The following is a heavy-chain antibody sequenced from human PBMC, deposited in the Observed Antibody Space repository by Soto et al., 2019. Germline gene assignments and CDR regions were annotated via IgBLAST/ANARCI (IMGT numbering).Heavy chain of an antibody. J-gene: IGHJ3*02. D-gene: IGHD5-12*01. V-gene: IGHV1-8*01. Sequence: VQLVQSGAEVKKPGASVKVSCKASGYTFSNYDINWVRQATGQGLEWMGWLNPNTDKTGSAQKFQGRVTMPRNTSLSTAYLELSGLRSDDAAVYYCARGIKGLPPSAFDIWGQGTRVTVSS. CDR1: GYTFSNYD. CDR3: ARGIKGLPPSAFDI. CDR2: LNPNTDKT.